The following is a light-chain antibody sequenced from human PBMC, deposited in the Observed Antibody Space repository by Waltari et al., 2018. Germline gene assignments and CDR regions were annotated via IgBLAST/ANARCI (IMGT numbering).Light chain of an antibody. CDR3: QTWGTDVPYV. V-gene: IGLV4-69*01. CDR2: VRRDGSH. J-gene: IGLJ1*01. Sequence: QLVLTQSPSVSASLGASVRLTCTLSSGHSDVVWHQPRPEQGPQYLMPVRRDGSHAKADGIPDRFSGSTSGAARYLTISGLQSEDEADYYCQTWGTDVPYVFGSGAKVTVL. CDR1: SGHSD.